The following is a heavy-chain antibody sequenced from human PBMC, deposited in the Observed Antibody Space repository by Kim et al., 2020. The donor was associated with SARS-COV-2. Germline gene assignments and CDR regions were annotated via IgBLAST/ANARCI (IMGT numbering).Heavy chain of an antibody. CDR2: INHSGST. CDR3: ARGSGSYYY. D-gene: IGHD1-26*01. V-gene: IGHV4-34*01. Sequence: SETLSLTCAVYGGSFSGYYWSWIRQPPGKGLEWIGEINHSGSTNYNPSLKSRVTISVDTSKNQFSLKLSSVTAADTAVYYCARGSGSYYYWGQGTLVTVSS. CDR1: GGSFSGYY. J-gene: IGHJ4*02.